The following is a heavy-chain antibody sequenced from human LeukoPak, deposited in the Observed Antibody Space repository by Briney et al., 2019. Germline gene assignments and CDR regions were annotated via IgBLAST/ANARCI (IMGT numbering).Heavy chain of an antibody. J-gene: IGHJ5*02. CDR1: GFTFSSYA. Sequence: GGSLRLSCAASGFTFSSYAMPWARQAPGKGLEWVAIISYDGTNKYYADSVKGRFTISRDNSKNTVYLQMNSLTAEDTAVYYCAKAGRNYHNWLDPWGQGTLVTVSS. V-gene: IGHV3-30-3*01. CDR3: AKAGRNYHNWLDP. D-gene: IGHD4-11*01. CDR2: ISYDGTNK.